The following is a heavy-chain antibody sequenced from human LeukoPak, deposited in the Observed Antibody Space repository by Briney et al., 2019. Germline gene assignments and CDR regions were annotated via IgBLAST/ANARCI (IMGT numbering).Heavy chain of an antibody. Sequence: GASVKVSCKASGYTFTGYYMHWVRQAPGQGLEWMGRINPNSGGTNYAQKFQGRVTMTRDTSISTAYMELNRLRSDDTAVYYCARDRFGVAARPVGNDYWGQGTLVTVSS. CDR1: GYTFTGYY. CDR3: ARDRFGVAARPVGNDY. V-gene: IGHV1-2*06. J-gene: IGHJ4*02. D-gene: IGHD6-6*01. CDR2: INPNSGGT.